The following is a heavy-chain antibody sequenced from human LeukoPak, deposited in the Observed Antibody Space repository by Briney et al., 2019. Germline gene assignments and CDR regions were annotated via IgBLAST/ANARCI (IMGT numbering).Heavy chain of an antibody. J-gene: IGHJ4*02. CDR2: IGGTGNGA. D-gene: IGHD5-18*01. V-gene: IGHV3-23*01. CDR3: ARNSKEKNNYGYGYCYDY. CDR1: GFAFSSYD. Sequence: PGGSLRLSCAASGFAFSSYDMSWVRQAPGKGLEWVSTIGGTGNGASYADSVEGRFTISRDNSKNTLYLQMNSLRAEDTAVYYCARNSKEKNNYGYGYCYDYWGQGTLVTVSS.